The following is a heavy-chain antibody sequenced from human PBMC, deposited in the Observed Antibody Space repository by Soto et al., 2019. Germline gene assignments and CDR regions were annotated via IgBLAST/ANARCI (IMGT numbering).Heavy chain of an antibody. J-gene: IGHJ5*02. CDR1: GGSISSGTFY. CDR2: ISFDGNT. D-gene: IGHD1-26*01. CDR3: GLGATFSDP. Sequence: QLQLQESGPGLVKPSETLSLTCTVSGGSISSGTFYWGWLRQPPGKGLEWIGTISFDGNTYYTTSLKSRVTISIDTSKNAFALKMNPGTAADTALYYCGLGATFSDPWGQGTLVTVSS. V-gene: IGHV4-39*01.